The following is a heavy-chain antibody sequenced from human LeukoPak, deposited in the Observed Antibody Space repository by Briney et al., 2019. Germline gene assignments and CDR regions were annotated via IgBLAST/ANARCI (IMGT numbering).Heavy chain of an antibody. CDR1: GFTFRSYG. J-gene: IGHJ4*02. CDR3: AKDTLDSSGFFDY. V-gene: IGHV3-30*02. CDR2: IRYDGSNK. Sequence: GGSLRLSCAASGFTFRSYGMHWVRQAPGKGLEWVAYIRYDGSNKDYADSVKVRFTISRDNSKNTLYLQMNSLRAEDTAVYYCAKDTLDSSGFFDYWGQGTLVTVSS. D-gene: IGHD3-22*01.